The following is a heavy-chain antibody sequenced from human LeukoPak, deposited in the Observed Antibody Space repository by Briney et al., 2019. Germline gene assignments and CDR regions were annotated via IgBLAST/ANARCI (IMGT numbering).Heavy chain of an antibody. V-gene: IGHV4-4*07. CDR3: ASERGYSGYGKSSYYYYGMDV. CDR2: IYTSGST. J-gene: IGHJ6*02. Sequence: KPSETLSLTCTVSGGSISSYYWGWIRQPAGKGLEWIGRIYTSGSTNYNPSLKSRVTMSVDTSKNQFSLKLSSVTAADTAVYYCASERGYSGYGKSSYYYYGMDVWGQGTTVTVSS. CDR1: GGSISSYY. D-gene: IGHD5-12*01.